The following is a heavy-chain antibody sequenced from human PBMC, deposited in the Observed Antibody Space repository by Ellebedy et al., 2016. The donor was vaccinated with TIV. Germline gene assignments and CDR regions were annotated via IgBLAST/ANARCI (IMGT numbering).Heavy chain of an antibody. CDR1: GRSFSRYA. J-gene: IGHJ5*02. CDR2: IWFDGSNK. Sequence: PGGSLRLSCAASGRSFSRYAMHWVRQTPGKGLEWVALIWFDGSNKYYADSMKGRFTISRDNSKNTLYLQMNNLRAEDTAVYYGARVGGYGDYDGWFDPWGQGTLVTVSS. V-gene: IGHV3-33*01. D-gene: IGHD4-17*01. CDR3: ARVGGYGDYDGWFDP.